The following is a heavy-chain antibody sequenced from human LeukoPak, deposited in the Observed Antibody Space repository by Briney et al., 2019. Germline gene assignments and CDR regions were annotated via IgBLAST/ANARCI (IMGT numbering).Heavy chain of an antibody. J-gene: IGHJ3*02. CDR1: GLTFSSYS. V-gene: IGHV3-7*05. CDR3: ARWGTYSSSWLGAFDI. Sequence: GGSLRLSCVVSGLTFSSYSMSWVRQAPGKGLEWVANIKQDGGEQFYVDSVKGRFTISRDNAKNSLYLQMNSLRAEDTAVYYCARWGTYSSSWLGAFDIWGQGTMVTVSS. D-gene: IGHD6-13*01. CDR2: IKQDGGEQ.